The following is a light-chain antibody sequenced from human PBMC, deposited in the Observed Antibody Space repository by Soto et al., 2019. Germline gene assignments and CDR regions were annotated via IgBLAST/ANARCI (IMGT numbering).Light chain of an antibody. V-gene: IGKV1-5*03. CDR2: KAS. J-gene: IGKJ1*01. Sequence: DIQMTQSPSTLSASVGDRVTITCRASHTISMSLAWHQQKPGTAPKPLLYKASSLESGAPSRFSGSGSGTEFTLTISSLQPDDFATYYCQQYRYFPWTFGQGTRVEIK. CDR1: HTISMS. CDR3: QQYRYFPWT.